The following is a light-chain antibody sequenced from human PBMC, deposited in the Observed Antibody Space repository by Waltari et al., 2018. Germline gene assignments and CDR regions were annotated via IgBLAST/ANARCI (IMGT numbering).Light chain of an antibody. V-gene: IGLV2-8*01. CDR1: SSDVGGYNY. CDR3: SSYAGSNDYV. CDR2: EVS. J-gene: IGLJ1*01. Sequence: QSALTQPPSASGSPGQSVTISCTGTSSDVGGYNYVSWYQQHPGKAPKLVIYEVSKRPSGVPDRVSGSKAGNPASLTVSGLQAEDEADYYCSSYAGSNDYVFGTGTKVTVL.